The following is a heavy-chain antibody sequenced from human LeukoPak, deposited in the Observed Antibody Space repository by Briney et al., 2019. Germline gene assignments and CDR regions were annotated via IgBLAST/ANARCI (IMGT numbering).Heavy chain of an antibody. Sequence: PGGSARLCCAASGFTFSSYAMSWVRQAPGKGLEWVSAISGSVGSTYYADSVKGRFTISRDNSKNTLYLQMNSLRAEDTAVYYCAKDLLEQYYDILTGYRNDAFDIWGQGTMVTVSS. CDR1: GFTFSSYA. J-gene: IGHJ3*02. V-gene: IGHV3-23*01. D-gene: IGHD3-9*01. CDR2: ISGSVGST. CDR3: AKDLLEQYYDILTGYRNDAFDI.